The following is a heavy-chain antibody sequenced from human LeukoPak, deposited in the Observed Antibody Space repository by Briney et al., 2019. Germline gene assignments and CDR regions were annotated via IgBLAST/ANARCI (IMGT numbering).Heavy chain of an antibody. Sequence: SETLSLTCTVSGGSISSGGYYWSWIRQPPGKGLEWIGYIYHSGSTYYNPSLKSRVTISVDTSKNQFSLKLSSVTAADTAVYYCAVERDSGYGPAHYYYYMDVWGKGTTVTVSS. D-gene: IGHD5-12*01. CDR3: AVERDSGYGPAHYYYYMDV. V-gene: IGHV4-30-2*01. CDR1: GGSISSGGYY. J-gene: IGHJ6*03. CDR2: IYHSGST.